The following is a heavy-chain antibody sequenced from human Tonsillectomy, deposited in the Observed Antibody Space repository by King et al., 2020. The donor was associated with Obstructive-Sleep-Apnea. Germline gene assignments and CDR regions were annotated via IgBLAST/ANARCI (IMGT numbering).Heavy chain of an antibody. D-gene: IGHD6-19*01. J-gene: IGHJ4*02. CDR2: ISGSGGGT. Sequence: VQLVEAGGGLVQPGGSLRLSCAASGFTFIIYAMSWVRQAPGKGLEWVSGISGSGGGTYYAEYVKGRLTIARDNSKNTLSLQMNSLRAEDTAVYYCAKDRKNIAVAGTDLWGQGTLVTVSS. V-gene: IGHV3-23*04. CDR1: GFTFIIYA. CDR3: AKDRKNIAVAGTDL.